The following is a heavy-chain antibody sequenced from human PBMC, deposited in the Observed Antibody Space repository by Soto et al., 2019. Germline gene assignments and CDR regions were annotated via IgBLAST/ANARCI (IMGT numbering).Heavy chain of an antibody. CDR1: GFTFSSYA. CDR2: ISGSGGST. J-gene: IGHJ6*02. V-gene: IGHV3-23*01. CDR3: AKSRGFGSRPYGMDV. Sequence: GGSLRLSCAASGFTFSSYAMSWVRQAPGKGLEWVSAISGSGGSTYYADSVKGRFTISRDNSKNTLYLQMNSLRADDTAVYYCAKSRGFGSRPYGMDVWGQGTTVTVSS. D-gene: IGHD2-2*01.